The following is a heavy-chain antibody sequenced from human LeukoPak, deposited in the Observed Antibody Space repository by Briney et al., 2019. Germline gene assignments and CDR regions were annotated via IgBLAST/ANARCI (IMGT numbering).Heavy chain of an antibody. CDR3: ARAIFSSGWYLVDY. Sequence: GGSLILSCAASGFPFSSHNMNWVRQAPGKGLECVSYITSSSNYIYYADSVKGRFTISRDNAKNSLYLQMNSLRAEGTAVYYCARAIFSSGWYLVDYWGQGTLVTVSS. V-gene: IGHV3-21*01. CDR2: ITSSSNYI. D-gene: IGHD6-19*01. CDR1: GFPFSSHN. J-gene: IGHJ4*02.